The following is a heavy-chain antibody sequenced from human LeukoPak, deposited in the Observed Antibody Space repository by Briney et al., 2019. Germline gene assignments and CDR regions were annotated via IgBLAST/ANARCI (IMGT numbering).Heavy chain of an antibody. Sequence: GGSLRLSCAASGFTFSSYGMHWVRQAPGKGLEWVAFIRYDGNIKYYADSVKGRFTISRDNSKNTLCLQMNSLRAEDTAVYYCARPTRGYFIVWGQGTLVTVSS. D-gene: IGHD3-3*01. CDR1: GFTFSSYG. V-gene: IGHV3-30*02. J-gene: IGHJ4*02. CDR2: IRYDGNIK. CDR3: ARPTRGYFIV.